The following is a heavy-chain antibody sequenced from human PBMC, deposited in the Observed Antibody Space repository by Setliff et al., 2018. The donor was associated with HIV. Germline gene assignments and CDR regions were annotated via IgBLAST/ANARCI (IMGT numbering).Heavy chain of an antibody. CDR3: ARDVKLAYCCGGSCPRAYFSGLDV. CDR1: GGSINNGTYF. V-gene: IGHV4-61*02. CDR2: LATSGSA. D-gene: IGHD2-15*01. Sequence: PSETLSLTCTVSGGSINNGTYFWTWIRQPAGKALEWLGRLATSGSATYNPSLKSRITICIDTSTTQFAQDRNSVTAANTAVYSCARDVKLAYCCGGSCPRAYFSGLDVWGQGTTVTVSS. J-gene: IGHJ6*02.